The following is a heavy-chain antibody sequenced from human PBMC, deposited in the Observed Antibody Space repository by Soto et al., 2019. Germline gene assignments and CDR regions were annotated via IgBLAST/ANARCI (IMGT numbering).Heavy chain of an antibody. CDR2: ISAYNGNT. D-gene: IGHD3-3*01. V-gene: IGHV1-18*01. CDR1: GYTFTSYG. Sequence: GASVKVSCKASGYTFTSYGISWVRQAPGQGLEWMGWISAYNGNTNYAQKLQGRVTMTTDTSTSTDYMELRSLRSDDTAVYYCARDMYYDFWSGPHRDAFDIWGQGTMVTVSS. J-gene: IGHJ3*02. CDR3: ARDMYYDFWSGPHRDAFDI.